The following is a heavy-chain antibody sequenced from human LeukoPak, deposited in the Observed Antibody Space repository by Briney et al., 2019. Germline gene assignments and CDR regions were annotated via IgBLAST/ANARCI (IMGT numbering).Heavy chain of an antibody. D-gene: IGHD3-22*01. J-gene: IGHJ3*02. CDR3: ARGSTMIRNALDI. V-gene: IGHV3-74*01. CDR2: INSDGSST. Sequence: GGSLRLSCAAPGFTFSNYWMHWARQAPGKGLVWVSRINSDGSSTSYADSVKGRFTISRDNAKNTLYLQMNSLRDEDTAVYYCARGSTMIRNALDIWGQGTMVTVSS. CDR1: GFTFSNYW.